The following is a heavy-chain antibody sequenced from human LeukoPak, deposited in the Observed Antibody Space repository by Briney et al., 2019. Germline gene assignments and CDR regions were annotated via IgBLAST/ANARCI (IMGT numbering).Heavy chain of an antibody. J-gene: IGHJ4*02. CDR3: AGGYSSSWYQGTADY. CDR2: IIPIFGTA. D-gene: IGHD6-13*01. Sequence: SVTVSCKASGGTFSSYAISWVRQAPGQGLEWMGGIIPIFGTANYAQKFQGRVTITADESTSTAYMELSSLRSEDTAVYYCAGGYSSSWYQGTADYWGQGTLVTVSS. V-gene: IGHV1-69*13. CDR1: GGTFSSYA.